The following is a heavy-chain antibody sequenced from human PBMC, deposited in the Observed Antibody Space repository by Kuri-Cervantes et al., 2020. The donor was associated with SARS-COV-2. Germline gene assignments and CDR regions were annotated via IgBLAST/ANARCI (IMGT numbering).Heavy chain of an antibody. Sequence: GESLKISCAASGITFSSYAMSWVRQAPGKGLEWVAFIRYDGSNKYYADPVKGRFTIPRDNSKNTLYLQMNSLRAEDTAVYYCSSRRGKEYSSSLGPWNFDLWGRGTLVTDSS. D-gene: IGHD6-6*01. CDR3: SSRRGKEYSSSLGPWNFDL. J-gene: IGHJ2*01. CDR2: IRYDGSNK. V-gene: IGHV3-30*02. CDR1: GITFSSYA.